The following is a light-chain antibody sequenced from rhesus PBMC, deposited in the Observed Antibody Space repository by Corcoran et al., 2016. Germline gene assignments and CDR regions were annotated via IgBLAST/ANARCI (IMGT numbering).Light chain of an antibody. CDR2: KAS. V-gene: IGKV1-22*01. CDR3: LQYSSSTLT. CDR1: QSISSW. J-gene: IGKJ4*01. Sequence: DIQMTQSPSSLSASVGDTVTITCRASQSISSWLDWYQQQPGKAPKLLIYKASSLQSGVPSRFSGSRSGTDFTLTIRSLQPEDCATYYCLQYSSSTLTFGGGTKVEIK.